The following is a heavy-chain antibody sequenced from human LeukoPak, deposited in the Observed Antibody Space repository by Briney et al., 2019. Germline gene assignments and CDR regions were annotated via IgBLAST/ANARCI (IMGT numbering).Heavy chain of an antibody. CDR2: ISSSGSHT. J-gene: IGHJ3*02. V-gene: IGHV3-21*06. CDR1: GFTLSPYS. Sequence: PGGSLSLSCATSGFTLSPYSMSWVRQAPGKGLEWVACISSSGSHTYYADSEKGRFIISRDNAKNSMSLHINSLRVEDTAMYFCARGDVDYYDSSGSDAFYIWGQGTRVTVSS. D-gene: IGHD3-22*01. CDR3: ARGDVDYYDSSGSDAFYI.